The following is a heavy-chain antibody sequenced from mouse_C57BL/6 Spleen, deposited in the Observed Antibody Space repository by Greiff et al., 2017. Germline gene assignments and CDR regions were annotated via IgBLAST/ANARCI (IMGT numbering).Heavy chain of an antibody. Sequence: QVQLHQPGAELVKPGASVTLSCKASCYTFTSYWMPWVKQRPGQGLAWIGEIDPSDSYTNYNQKFKGKATLTVDTSSSTAYMQLSSLTSEDSAVYDCARGSTGVATRAWFAYWGQGTLVTVSA. D-gene: IGHD1-1*01. J-gene: IGHJ3*01. CDR1: CYTFTSYW. V-gene: IGHV1-50*01. CDR2: IDPSDSYT. CDR3: ARGSTGVATRAWFAY.